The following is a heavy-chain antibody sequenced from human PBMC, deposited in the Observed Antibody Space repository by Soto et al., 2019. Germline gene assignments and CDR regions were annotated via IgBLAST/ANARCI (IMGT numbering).Heavy chain of an antibody. J-gene: IGHJ6*02. Sequence: SETLSLTCALSGGSLSGYFYAWIRQPPGQGQEWIGEMNFGGSTNYDPSFRSRITISGHTSKNQVSLNLRSVTAADAAVYYCAREEVPQWTSTQYKNFDVWGQGTTVTVSS. CDR2: MNFGGST. D-gene: IGHD6-19*01. CDR3: AREEVPQWTSTQYKNFDV. V-gene: IGHV4-34*01. CDR1: GGSLSGYF.